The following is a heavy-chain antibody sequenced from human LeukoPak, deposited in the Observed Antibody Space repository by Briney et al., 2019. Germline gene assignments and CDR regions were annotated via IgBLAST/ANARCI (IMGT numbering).Heavy chain of an antibody. J-gene: IGHJ5*02. CDR3: ASLSITIFGVVPTNWFDP. V-gene: IGHV3-30-3*01. CDR1: GFTFSSYA. D-gene: IGHD3-3*01. CDR2: ISYDGSNK. Sequence: GGSLRLSCATSGFTFSSYAMNWVRQAPGKGLEWVAVISYDGSNKYYADSVKGRFTISRDNSKNTLYLQMNSLRAEDTAVYYCASLSITIFGVVPTNWFDPWGQGTLVTVSS.